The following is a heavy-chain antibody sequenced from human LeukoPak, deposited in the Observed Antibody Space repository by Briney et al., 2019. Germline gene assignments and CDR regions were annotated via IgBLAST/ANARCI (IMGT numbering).Heavy chain of an antibody. V-gene: IGHV4-61*05. CDR3: AGHVRFYGDYVIHDAFDI. CDR1: GGSISSSSYY. CDR2: IYYSGNT. Sequence: PSETLSLTCTVSGGSISSSSYYWGWIRQPPGKGLEWIGFIYYSGNTDYNPSLKRRVTITLDTSKNQFSLKLSSVTAADTAVYFCAGHVRFYGDYVIHDAFDIWGQGTMVTVSS. J-gene: IGHJ3*02. D-gene: IGHD4-17*01.